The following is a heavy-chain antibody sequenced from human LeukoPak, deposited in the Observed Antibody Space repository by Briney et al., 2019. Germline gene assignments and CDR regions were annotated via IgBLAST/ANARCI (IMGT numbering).Heavy chain of an antibody. J-gene: IGHJ2*01. CDR1: Y. Sequence: YWSWIRQPPGKGLEWIGEINHSGSTNYNPSLKSRVTISVDTSKNQFSLKLSSVTAADTAVYYCARAPTYGDYWYFDLWGRGTLVTVSS. CDR2: INHSGST. D-gene: IGHD4-17*01. CDR3: ARAPTYGDYWYFDL. V-gene: IGHV4-34*01.